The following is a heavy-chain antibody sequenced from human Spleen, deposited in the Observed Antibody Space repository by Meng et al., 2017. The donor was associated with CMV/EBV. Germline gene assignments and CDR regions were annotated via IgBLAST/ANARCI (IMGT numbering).Heavy chain of an antibody. V-gene: IGHV4-34*01. CDR1: GGSSSGYY. CDR3: ARVRAYAGGVFDI. Sequence: SETLSLTCAVYGGSSSGYYWSWLRQPPGKGLEWFGEINHSGSTNNNPSLKSRVTISVDTSKNQFSLKLSSVTAADRAMDYCARVRAYAGGVFDIWGQGTMVTVSS. D-gene: IGHD2-8*02. J-gene: IGHJ3*02. CDR2: INHSGST.